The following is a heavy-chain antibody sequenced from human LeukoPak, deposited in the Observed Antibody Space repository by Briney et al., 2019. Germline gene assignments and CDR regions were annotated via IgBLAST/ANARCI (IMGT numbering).Heavy chain of an antibody. Sequence: GGSPRLSCAASGFTFSSYAMHWVRQAPGKGLEWVAVISHDGSNKYYADSVKGRFTISRDNSKNTLYLQMNSLRAEDTAVYYCARDFVVVVAATPIYGMDVWGQGTAVTVSS. V-gene: IGHV3-30-3*01. D-gene: IGHD2-15*01. J-gene: IGHJ6*02. CDR1: GFTFSSYA. CDR2: ISHDGSNK. CDR3: ARDFVVVVAATPIYGMDV.